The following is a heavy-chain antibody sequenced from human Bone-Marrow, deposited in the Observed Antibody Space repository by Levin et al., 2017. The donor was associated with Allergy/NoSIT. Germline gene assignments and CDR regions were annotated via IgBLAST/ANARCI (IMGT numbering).Heavy chain of an antibody. D-gene: IGHD3/OR15-3a*01. V-gene: IGHV4/OR15-8*01. CDR2: IYHSESS. Sequence: SETLSLTCTVSGASISDKHWWTWVRQSPGKGLEWLGEIYHSESSNYNPSLKSRVTLSIDKSSNRFSLSLESATAADTAVYYCTKGSQEGLYGLDVWGQGTTVIVSS. CDR1: GASISDKHW. CDR3: TKGSQEGLYGLDV. J-gene: IGHJ6*02.